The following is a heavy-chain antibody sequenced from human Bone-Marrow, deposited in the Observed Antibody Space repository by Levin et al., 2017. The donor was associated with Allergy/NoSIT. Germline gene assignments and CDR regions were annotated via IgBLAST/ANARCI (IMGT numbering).Heavy chain of an antibody. J-gene: IGHJ4*02. CDR2: IGTGGST. Sequence: ASVKVSCAASGFTFSTYAMTWVRQAPGKGLAWVSSIGTGGSTHYADSVKGRFTISRDNSKSTVYLQLNSLRAEDTAIYYCAKGGISTAGGIDSWGQGTLVTVSS. CDR3: AKGGISTAGGIDS. V-gene: IGHV3-23*01. D-gene: IGHD2/OR15-2a*01. CDR1: GFTFSTYA.